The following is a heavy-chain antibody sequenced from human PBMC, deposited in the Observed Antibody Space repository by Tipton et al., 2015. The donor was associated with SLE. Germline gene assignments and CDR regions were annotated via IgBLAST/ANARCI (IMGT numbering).Heavy chain of an antibody. D-gene: IGHD3-9*01. V-gene: IGHV4-30-4*01. CDR3: ARGKRHYDVLTGYYSKPHYFDF. J-gene: IGHJ4*02. CDR1: GGPIRSSGYY. CDR2: IYFTGST. Sequence: TLSLTCTVSGGPIRSSGYYWSWIRQHPGKGLEWIGYIYFTGSTHYNPSLESRVTISVDTSRNLFSLNLSSVTAADTAVYYCARGKRHYDVLTGYYSKPHYFDFWGQGTVVAVSP.